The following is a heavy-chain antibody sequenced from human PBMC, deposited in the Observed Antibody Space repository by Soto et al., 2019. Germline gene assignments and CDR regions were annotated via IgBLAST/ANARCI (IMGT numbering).Heavy chain of an antibody. J-gene: IGHJ3*02. Sequence: EVQLVESGGGLVQPGGSLRLSCAASGFTFSSYWMHWVRQAPGKGLVWVSRINSDGSSTSYADSLKGRFTISRDNAKNTLYLQMNSLRAEDTAVYYCASFCGGDCHDAFDIWGQGTMVTVSS. CDR2: INSDGSST. D-gene: IGHD2-21*02. CDR3: ASFCGGDCHDAFDI. CDR1: GFTFSSYW. V-gene: IGHV3-74*01.